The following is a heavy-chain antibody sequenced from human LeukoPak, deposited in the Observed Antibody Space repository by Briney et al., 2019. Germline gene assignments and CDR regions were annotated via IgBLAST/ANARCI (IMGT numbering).Heavy chain of an antibody. CDR2: IYYTGIT. Sequence: SETLSLACTVSGDSISSSYWSWIRQPPGKGLEWIGYIYYTGITNYNPSLKSRVTMSLDTSRNQFSLKLNSVTAADTAVYYCARSSGAFDYWGQGALVTVSS. J-gene: IGHJ4*02. CDR3: ARSSGAFDY. CDR1: GDSISSSY. V-gene: IGHV4-59*01.